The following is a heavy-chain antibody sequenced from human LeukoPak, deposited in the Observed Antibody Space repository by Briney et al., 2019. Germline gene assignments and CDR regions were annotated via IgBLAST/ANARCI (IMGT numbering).Heavy chain of an antibody. CDR3: ARVRYRLAETYIDY. D-gene: IGHD3-16*01. Sequence: ASVKVSCKASGYTFTNYYIHWVRQAPGQGLEWMGLINPGGDNTDYAQNFQGRVTMTRDTSISTAYMELSRLRSDDTAVYYCARVRYRLAETYIDYWGQGTLVTVSS. V-gene: IGHV1-46*01. CDR1: GYTFTNYY. J-gene: IGHJ4*02. CDR2: INPGGDNT.